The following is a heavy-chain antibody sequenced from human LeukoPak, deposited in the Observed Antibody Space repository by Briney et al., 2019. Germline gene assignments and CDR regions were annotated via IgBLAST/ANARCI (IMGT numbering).Heavy chain of an antibody. CDR1: GFTFSSYA. V-gene: IGHV3-30*04. Sequence: GGSLRLSCAASGFTFSSYAMHWVRQAPGKGLEWVAVISYDGRNKYYADSVKGRFTISRDNSKNTLYLQMNSLRAEDTAVYYRARDSSWSPRIVVVPAAKSVGGYFQHWGQGTLVTVSS. J-gene: IGHJ1*01. CDR3: ARDSSWSPRIVVVPAAKSVGGYFQH. D-gene: IGHD2-2*01. CDR2: ISYDGRNK.